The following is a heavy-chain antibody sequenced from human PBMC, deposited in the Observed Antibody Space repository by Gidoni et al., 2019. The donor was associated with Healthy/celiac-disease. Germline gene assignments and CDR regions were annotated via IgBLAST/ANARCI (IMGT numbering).Heavy chain of an antibody. J-gene: IGHJ4*02. D-gene: IGHD2-2*01. Sequence: KKPGASVKVSCKASGYTFTSYAMHWVRQAPGQRLEWMGWINAGNGNTKYSQKFQGRVTITRDTSASTAYMELSSLRSEDTAVYYCARGVVPAAIRALGYWGQGTLVTVSS. CDR3: ARGVVPAAIRALGY. CDR2: INAGNGNT. V-gene: IGHV1-3*01. CDR1: GYTFTSYA.